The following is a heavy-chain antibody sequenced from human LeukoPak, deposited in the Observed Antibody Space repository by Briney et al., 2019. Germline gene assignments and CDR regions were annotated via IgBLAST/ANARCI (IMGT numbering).Heavy chain of an antibody. V-gene: IGHV3-9*01. CDR2: ISWNSGSI. Sequence: SGGSLRLSCAASGFTFDDYAMHWVRQAPGKGLEWVSGISWNSGSIGYADSVKGRFTISRDNAKNSLYLQMSSLRAEDTALYYCAKDTSGIAAALDYWGQGTLVTVSS. CDR1: GFTFDDYA. J-gene: IGHJ4*02. CDR3: AKDTSGIAAALDY. D-gene: IGHD6-13*01.